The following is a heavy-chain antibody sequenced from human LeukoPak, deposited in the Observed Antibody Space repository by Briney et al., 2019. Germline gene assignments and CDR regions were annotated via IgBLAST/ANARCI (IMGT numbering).Heavy chain of an antibody. J-gene: IGHJ4*02. Sequence: GRSLRLSCYASRFTFSNYVTSWVRQVPGKGLEWVSTFSNSGGSTSYADSVKGRFTISRANSKNTLYLPMNSLRAEDTAIYYCAICDILTEYHCPHLVSGGQGSLVTVSS. CDR1: RFTFSNYV. V-gene: IGHV3-23*01. CDR2: FSNSGGST. CDR3: AICDILTEYHCPHLVS. D-gene: IGHD3-9*01.